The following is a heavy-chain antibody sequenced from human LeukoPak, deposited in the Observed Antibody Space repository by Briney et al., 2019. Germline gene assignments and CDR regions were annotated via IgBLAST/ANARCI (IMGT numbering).Heavy chain of an antibody. CDR1: GFTFTNYW. D-gene: IGHD6-13*01. V-gene: IGHV3-7*03. CDR2: IKPDGSDK. Sequence: GGSLRLSCAASGFTFTNYWMTWVRQAPGKGLEWVANIKPDGSDKNYVDSVKGRFTISRDNAKNSLYLQMNSLRAEDTAMYYCARRLGGSSNMNVWGEGTTDTVSS. CDR3: ARRLGGSSNMNV. J-gene: IGHJ6*04.